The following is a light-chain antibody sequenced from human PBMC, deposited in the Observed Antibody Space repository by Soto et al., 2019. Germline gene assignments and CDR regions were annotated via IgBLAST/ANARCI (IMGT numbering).Light chain of an antibody. CDR3: QQYGRSPRT. CDR1: QSVNSNY. Sequence: DTALTQSPGTLSLSPGERATISCRASQSVNSNYLAWYQQKPGQAPRLLIYGASSRATGIPDRFSGSGSGTDFILTISRLEPDDFAVYYCQQYGRSPRTFGQGTKVDI. V-gene: IGKV3-20*01. CDR2: GAS. J-gene: IGKJ1*01.